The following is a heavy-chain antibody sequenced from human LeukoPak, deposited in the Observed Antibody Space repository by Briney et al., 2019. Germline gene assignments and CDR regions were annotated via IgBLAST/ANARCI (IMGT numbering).Heavy chain of an antibody. V-gene: IGHV1-69*04. CDR3: ATYPGYCSGGSCYFDY. Sequence: SVKVSCKASGGTFSSYAISWVRQAPGQGLEWMGRIIPIFGIANYAQKFQGRVTITADKSTSTAYMEQSSLRSEDTAVYYCATYPGYCSGGSCYFDYWGQGTLVTVSS. J-gene: IGHJ4*02. CDR1: GGTFSSYA. D-gene: IGHD2-15*01. CDR2: IIPIFGIA.